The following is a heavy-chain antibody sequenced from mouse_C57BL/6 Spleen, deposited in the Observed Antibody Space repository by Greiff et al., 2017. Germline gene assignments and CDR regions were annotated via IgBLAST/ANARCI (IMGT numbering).Heavy chain of an antibody. CDR1: GYSITSGYY. CDR3: ARADYYWYFDV. CDR2: ISYDGSN. J-gene: IGHJ1*03. Sequence: EVQLQESGPGLVKPSPSLSLTCSVTGYSITSGYYWNWIRQFPGNKLEWMGYISYDGSNNYNPSLKNRISITRDTSKNQFFLKLNSVTTEDTASYYCARADYYWYFDVWGTGTTVTVSS. V-gene: IGHV3-6*01. D-gene: IGHD2-4*01.